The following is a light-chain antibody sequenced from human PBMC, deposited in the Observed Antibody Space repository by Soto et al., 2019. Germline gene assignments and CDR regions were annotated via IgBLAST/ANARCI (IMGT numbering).Light chain of an antibody. CDR2: KAS. V-gene: IGKV1-5*03. Sequence: IPLTQSPFSLSASVGDRVTITCRASQSISGLLAWYQQKPGKAPKLLIYKASGLESGVPSRFSGSGSGTEFTLTINGLQPDDFATYYCQQYNTFWTFGQGTKVDIK. CDR3: QQYNTFWT. J-gene: IGKJ1*01. CDR1: QSISGL.